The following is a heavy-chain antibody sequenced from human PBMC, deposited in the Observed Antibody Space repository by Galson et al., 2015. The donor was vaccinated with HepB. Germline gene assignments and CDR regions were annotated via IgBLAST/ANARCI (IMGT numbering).Heavy chain of an antibody. D-gene: IGHD5-24*01. V-gene: IGHV3-20*01. J-gene: IGHJ4*02. CDR3: AREGRGYNYDY. CDR2: INWSGRST. CDR1: GFTFDDSG. Sequence: SLRLSCAASGFTFDDSGMSWVRQAPGKGLEWVSGINWSGRSTRYADSAKGRFTISRDNAKNSLYLQMNSLRAEDTALYHCAREGRGYNYDYWGLGTPVTVSS.